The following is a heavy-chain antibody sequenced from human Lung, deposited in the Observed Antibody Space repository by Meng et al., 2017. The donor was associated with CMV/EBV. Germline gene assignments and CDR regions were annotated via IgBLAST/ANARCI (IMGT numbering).Heavy chain of an antibody. CDR3: ARAMGRYCTNGVCSNYYYYYGMDV. J-gene: IGHJ6*02. D-gene: IGHD2-8*01. Sequence: GESLKISCAASGFTFSSYSMNWVRQAPGKGLEWVSSISSSSSYIYYADSVKGRFTISRDSAKNSLYLKMNSLRAEDTAVYYCARAMGRYCTNGVCSNYYYYYGMDVWGQGTXVTVSS. CDR1: GFTFSSYS. V-gene: IGHV3-21*01. CDR2: ISSSSSYI.